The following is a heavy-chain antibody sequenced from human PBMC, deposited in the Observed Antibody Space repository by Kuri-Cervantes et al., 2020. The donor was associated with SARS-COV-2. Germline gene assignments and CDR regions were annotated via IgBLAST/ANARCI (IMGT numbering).Heavy chain of an antibody. CDR2: IYHSGST. CDR3: ARDSRSYYQVLLDHFYYSYMDV. CDR1: GYSIGSGYY. D-gene: IGHD1-26*01. V-gene: IGHV4-38-2*02. Sequence: SQTLSLTCAVSGYSIGSGYYWGWIRQPPGKGLEWIGSIYHSGSTYYNPSLKSRVTISVDTSKNQFSLKLRSVTVADTAVYYCARDSRSYYQVLLDHFYYSYMDVWGKGTTVTVSS. J-gene: IGHJ6*03.